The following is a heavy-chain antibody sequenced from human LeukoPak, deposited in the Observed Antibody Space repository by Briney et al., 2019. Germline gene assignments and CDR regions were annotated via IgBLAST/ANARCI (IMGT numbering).Heavy chain of an antibody. Sequence: SETLSLTCAVYGGSFSGYYWSWIRQPPGKGLEWIGEINHSGSTNYNPSLRSRVTISVVTSKNQFSLKLSSVTAADTAVYYCASGYDSSGYQGYWGQGTLVTVSS. CDR3: ASGYDSSGYQGY. CDR1: GGSFSGYY. D-gene: IGHD3-22*01. CDR2: INHSGST. V-gene: IGHV4-34*01. J-gene: IGHJ4*02.